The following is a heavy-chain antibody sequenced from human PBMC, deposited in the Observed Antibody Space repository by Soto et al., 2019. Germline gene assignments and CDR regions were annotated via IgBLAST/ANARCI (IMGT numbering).Heavy chain of an antibody. Sequence: SVKVSCKASGGTFSSYAISWVRQAPGQGLEWMGGIIPIFGTANYAQKFQGRVTITADESTSTAYMELSSLRSEDTAVYYCARVATDFYGSGSYYGPKLFDIWAQGKMVPVSS. CDR3: ARVATDFYGSGSYYGPKLFDI. D-gene: IGHD3-10*01. CDR1: GGTFSSYA. CDR2: IIPIFGTA. J-gene: IGHJ3*02. V-gene: IGHV1-69*13.